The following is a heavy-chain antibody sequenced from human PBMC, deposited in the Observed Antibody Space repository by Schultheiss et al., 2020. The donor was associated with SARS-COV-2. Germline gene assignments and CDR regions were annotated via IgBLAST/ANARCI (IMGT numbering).Heavy chain of an antibody. CDR3: ARRTSDSGYDVIDY. CDR1: GGSISSYY. Sequence: SETLSLTCTVSGGSISSYYWSWIRQPPGKGLEWIGDISYSGSTNYNPSRKSRVTISVDTSKNEFSLKLSSVTAADTAVYYCARRTSDSGYDVIDYWGQGTLVTVSS. V-gene: IGHV4-59*01. J-gene: IGHJ4*02. CDR2: ISYSGST. D-gene: IGHD5-12*01.